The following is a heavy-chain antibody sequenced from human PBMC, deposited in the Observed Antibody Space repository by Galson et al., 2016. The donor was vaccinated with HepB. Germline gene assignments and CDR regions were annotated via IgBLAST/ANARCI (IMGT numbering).Heavy chain of an antibody. CDR3: VRDVCGTHSGCDWANNADY. D-gene: IGHD5-12*01. CDR2: MNSDGSRT. V-gene: IGHV3-74*01. J-gene: IGHJ4*02. Sequence: SLRLSCAASGLIFSGYWMHWVRQVPGKGLVWVARMNSDGSRTSYADSVKGRFTISRDNAKNTLFLQMNSLRAEDTAMYYCVRDVCGTHSGCDWANNADYWGQGTLVSVSS. CDR1: GLIFSGYW.